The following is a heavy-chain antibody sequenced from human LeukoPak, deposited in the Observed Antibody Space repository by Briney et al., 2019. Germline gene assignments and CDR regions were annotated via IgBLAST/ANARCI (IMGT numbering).Heavy chain of an antibody. CDR2: ISSSSTYI. D-gene: IGHD3-22*01. CDR1: GFTFSSYS. J-gene: IGHJ4*02. CDR3: AKGSYYDSSGSFYFDY. V-gene: IGHV3-21*04. Sequence: GGSLRLSCAASGFTFSSYSMNWVRQAPGKGLEWVSSISSSSTYIYYADSLKGRFTISRDNSKNTLYVQVNSLGTEDTAAYYCAKGSYYDSSGSFYFDYWGQGTLVTVSS.